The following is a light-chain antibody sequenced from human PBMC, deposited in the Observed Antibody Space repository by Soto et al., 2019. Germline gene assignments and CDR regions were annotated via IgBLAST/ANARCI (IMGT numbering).Light chain of an antibody. CDR2: SHN. CDR1: SSNIGRNF. CDR3: ASWDDNVRGVV. V-gene: IGLV1-47*02. J-gene: IGLJ3*02. Sequence: QSVLTQPPSASGTPGQNITISCSGGSSNIGRNFVYWYQQFPGAAPKLLMYSHNIRPSWVPDRFSASTSGTSASLAISGLRSEDEGDYHCASWDDNVRGVVFGGGTKLTVL.